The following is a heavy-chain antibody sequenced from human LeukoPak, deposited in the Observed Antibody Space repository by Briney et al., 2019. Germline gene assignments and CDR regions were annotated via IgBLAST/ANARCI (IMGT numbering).Heavy chain of an antibody. V-gene: IGHV1-18*01. D-gene: IGHD3-9*01. CDR2: ISAYNGNT. Sequence: GASVKVSCKASGYTFTSYGISWVRQAPGQGLEWMGWISAYNGNTNYAQKLQGRVTMTTDTSTSTAYMELRSLRSDDTAVYYCARDLYDILTGYLVLDYWGQGTLVTVSS. J-gene: IGHJ4*02. CDR3: ARDLYDILTGYLVLDY. CDR1: GYTFTSYG.